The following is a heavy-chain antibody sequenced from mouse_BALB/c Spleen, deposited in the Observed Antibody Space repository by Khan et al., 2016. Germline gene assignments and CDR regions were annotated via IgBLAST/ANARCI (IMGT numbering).Heavy chain of an antibody. CDR2: ILPGSGYS. CDR3: ASAWYSMDY. V-gene: IGHV1-9*01. CDR1: GYTFSNYW. J-gene: IGHJ4*01. Sequence: QVQLKESGAELMKPGASVKISCKATGYTFSNYWIEWVKQRPGHGLEWIGDILPGSGYSNSNENFKGKAQFTADASSTTAYMQLISLTSEDSAVYFCASAWYSMDYWGQGTSVTVSS.